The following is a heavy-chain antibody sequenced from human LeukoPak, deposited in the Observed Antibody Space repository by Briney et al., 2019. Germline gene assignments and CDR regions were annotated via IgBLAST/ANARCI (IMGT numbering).Heavy chain of an antibody. J-gene: IGHJ4*02. V-gene: IGHV3-7*01. Sequence: PGGSLRLSCAASGFVFSNHWMTWVRQAPGKGLEWVANINERGSETYYAEYVKGRFTISRDNTKKSLFLQLNSLGVEDTATYYCAKDYSFSNFNWGQGTLVTVSS. CDR3: AKDYSFSNFN. D-gene: IGHD2-15*01. CDR1: GFVFSNHW. CDR2: INERGSET.